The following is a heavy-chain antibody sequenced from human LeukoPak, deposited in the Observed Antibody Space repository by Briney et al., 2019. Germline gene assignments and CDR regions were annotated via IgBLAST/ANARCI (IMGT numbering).Heavy chain of an antibody. V-gene: IGHV3-48*03. CDR3: TRDGSAWSRDY. CDR2: ISSSGSTI. CDR1: GFTFSSYE. J-gene: IGHJ4*02. D-gene: IGHD6-19*01. Sequence: GGSLRLSCAASGFTFSSYEMNWVRQAPGKGLEWVSYISSSGSTIYYADSVKGRFTISRDNAKNSLYPQMNSLRVEDTALYYCTRDGSAWSRDYWGQGTLVTVSS.